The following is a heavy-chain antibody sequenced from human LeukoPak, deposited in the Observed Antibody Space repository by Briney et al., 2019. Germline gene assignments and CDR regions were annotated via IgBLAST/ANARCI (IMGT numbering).Heavy chain of an antibody. CDR2: ISYDGSNK. J-gene: IGHJ2*01. V-gene: IGHV3-30*18. CDR3: AKDRSVGTEYFDL. CDR1: GFTFSTYW. D-gene: IGHD1-26*01. Sequence: GGSLRLSCAASGFTFSTYWMTWVRQAPGKGLEWVGVISYDGSNKYYEDSVKGRFTISRDNSKNTLYLQMNSLRAEDTAVYYCAKDRSVGTEYFDLWGRGTLVTVSS.